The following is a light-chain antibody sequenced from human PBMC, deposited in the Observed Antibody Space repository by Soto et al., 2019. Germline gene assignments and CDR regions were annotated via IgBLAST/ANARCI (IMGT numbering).Light chain of an antibody. Sequence: QSVLTHPPSVSAAPGQTVTISCSGSSSNIGNNYVSWYQHLPGTAPKLLIYDNNKRPSGIPDRFSGSKSGTSATLGITGLQTGDEADYYCGAWDSSLSAYVFGTGTKVTVL. CDR3: GAWDSSLSAYV. J-gene: IGLJ1*01. CDR2: DNN. V-gene: IGLV1-51*01. CDR1: SSNIGNNY.